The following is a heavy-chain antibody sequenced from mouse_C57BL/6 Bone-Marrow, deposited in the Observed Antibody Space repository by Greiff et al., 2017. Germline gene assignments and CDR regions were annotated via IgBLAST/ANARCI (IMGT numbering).Heavy chain of an antibody. V-gene: IGHV5-17*01. CDR3: ARTVSYARDK. J-gene: IGHJ4*01. CDR2: ISSGSSTI. CDR1: GFTFSDYG. Sequence: EVKVVESGGGLVKPGGSLKLSCAASGFTFSDYGMHWVRQAPEKGLEWVAYISSGSSTIYYADTVKGRFTISRDNAKNTLYLQMTRLRSEDTAMYYCARTVSYARDKWGQGAVDTVAS.